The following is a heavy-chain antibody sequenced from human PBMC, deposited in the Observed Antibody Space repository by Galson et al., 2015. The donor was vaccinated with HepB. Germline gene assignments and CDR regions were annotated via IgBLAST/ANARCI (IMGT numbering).Heavy chain of an antibody. V-gene: IGHV3-49*03. D-gene: IGHD3-22*01. CDR1: GFTFGDYA. J-gene: IGHJ4*02. Sequence: SLRLSCAASGFTFGDYAMSWFRQAPGKGLEWVGFIRSKAYGGTTEYAASVKGRFTISRDDSKSIAYLQMNSLKTEDTAVYYCTRDEYYYDSSGYLRDVADPNYWGQGTLVTVSS. CDR2: IRSKAYGGTT. CDR3: TRDEYYYDSSGYLRDVADPNY.